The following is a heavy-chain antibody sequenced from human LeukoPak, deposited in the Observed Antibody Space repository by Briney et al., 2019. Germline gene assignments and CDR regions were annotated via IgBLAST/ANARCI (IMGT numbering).Heavy chain of an antibody. CDR3: ARGPYSSSWYSPYYYGMDV. V-gene: IGHV4-34*01. D-gene: IGHD6-13*01. Sequence: SETLSLTCAVYGGSFSGYYWSWIRKPPGKGLEWIGEINHSGSTNYNPSLKSRVTISVDTSKNQFSLKLSSVTAADTAVYYCARGPYSSSWYSPYYYGMDVWGQGTTVTVSS. CDR1: GGSFSGYY. J-gene: IGHJ6*02. CDR2: INHSGST.